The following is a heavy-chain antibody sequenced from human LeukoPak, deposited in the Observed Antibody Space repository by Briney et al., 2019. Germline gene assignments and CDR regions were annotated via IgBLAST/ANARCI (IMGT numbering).Heavy chain of an antibody. V-gene: IGHV3-33*01. CDR2: IWYDGRNK. Sequence: PGGSLRLSCAASGFTFSIYGMHWVHQAPGKGLEWVADIWYDGRNKDYADSVKGRFTISRDNSKNTLYLQMNSLRAEDTAVYYCARAAYSSGWYFDYWGQGTLVTVSS. J-gene: IGHJ4*02. CDR1: GFTFSIYG. CDR3: ARAAYSSGWYFDY. D-gene: IGHD6-19*01.